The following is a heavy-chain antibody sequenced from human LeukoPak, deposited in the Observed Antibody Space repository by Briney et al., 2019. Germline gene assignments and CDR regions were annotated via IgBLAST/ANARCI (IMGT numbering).Heavy chain of an antibody. CDR3: AKVSLEQLVRFGAFDI. Sequence: GGSLRLSCAASGFTFSSYAVSWVRQAPGKGLEWVSTISGSGGSTYYADSVKGRFTISRDNSKNTLYLQMNSLRAEDTAVYYCAKVSLEQLVRFGAFDISGQGTMVAVSS. V-gene: IGHV3-23*01. CDR2: ISGSGGST. CDR1: GFTFSSYA. J-gene: IGHJ3*02. D-gene: IGHD6-6*01.